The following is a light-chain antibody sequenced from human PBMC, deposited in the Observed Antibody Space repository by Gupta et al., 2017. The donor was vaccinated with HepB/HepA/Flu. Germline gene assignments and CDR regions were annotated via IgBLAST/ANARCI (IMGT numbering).Light chain of an antibody. Sequence: QSVLTQAPSVSAAPGQKVTISCSGSSSNIGNNYVSWYQQLPGTAPKLLIYENNKRPSGIPDRFSGSKSGTSATLDITGLQTGDEADYYCGTWDSSLTGGGFGGGTKLTVL. V-gene: IGLV1-51*01. CDR3: GTWDSSLTGGG. J-gene: IGLJ2*01. CDR2: ENN. CDR1: SSNIGNNY.